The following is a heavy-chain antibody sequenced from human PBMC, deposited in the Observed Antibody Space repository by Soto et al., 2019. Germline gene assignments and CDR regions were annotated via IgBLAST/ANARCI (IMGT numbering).Heavy chain of an antibody. V-gene: IGHV3-11*05. CDR3: ARMYSYAMDV. J-gene: IGHJ6*02. CDR1: GFTFSDYY. CDR2: ISGGSGYT. Sequence: QVQLVESGGGLVKPGGSLRLSCAASGFTFSDYYMNWIRQAPGKGLEWLSYISGGSGYTNYADSVKGRFTISRDNAKNSLYLQMNSLRAEDMAVYYCARMYSYAMDVWGQGTTVTVSS.